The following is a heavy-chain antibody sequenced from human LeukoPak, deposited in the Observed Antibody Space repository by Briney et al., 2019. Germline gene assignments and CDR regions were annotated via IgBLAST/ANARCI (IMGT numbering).Heavy chain of an antibody. V-gene: IGHV4-59*01. CDR2: IYYSGST. CDR1: GGSLSSYY. D-gene: IGHD1-7*01. J-gene: IGHJ4*02. CDR3: ARVSGTTPTYFDY. Sequence: SETLSLTCTVSGGSLSSYYWSWIRQPPGKGLGWIGYIYYSGSTNYNPSLKSRVTISVDTSKNQFSLKMSSVTAADAAVYYCARVSGTTPTYFDYWGQGTLVTVSS.